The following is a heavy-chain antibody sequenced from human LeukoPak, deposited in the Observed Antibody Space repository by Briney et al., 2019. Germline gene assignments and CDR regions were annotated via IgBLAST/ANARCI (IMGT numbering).Heavy chain of an antibody. CDR3: ARGGRDGMDV. V-gene: IGHV1-18*01. CDR1: GSSFTSYG. Sequence: ASVKLSCKASGSSFTSYGFTWVRRAPGQGLEWMGWVSAYDGSTNYAQKIRGRVTMTTDASKNTVYMELRSLRFDDTAVYYCARGGRDGMDVWGQGTTVTVSS. J-gene: IGHJ6*02. D-gene: IGHD3-10*01. CDR2: VSAYDGST.